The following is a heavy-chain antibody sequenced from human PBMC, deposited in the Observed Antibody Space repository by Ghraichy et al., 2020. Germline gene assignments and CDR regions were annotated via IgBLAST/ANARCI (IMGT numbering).Heavy chain of an antibody. J-gene: IGHJ5*02. CDR3: ARGGTPGDWFDP. CDR1: GGSISSYY. V-gene: IGHV4-59*01. Sequence: SQTLSLTCTVSGGSISSYYWSWIRQPPGKGLEWIGYIYYSGSTNYNPSLKSRVTISVDTSKNQFSLKLSSVTAADTAVYYCARGGTPGDWFDPWGQGTLVTVSS. CDR2: IYYSGST. D-gene: IGHD1-1*01.